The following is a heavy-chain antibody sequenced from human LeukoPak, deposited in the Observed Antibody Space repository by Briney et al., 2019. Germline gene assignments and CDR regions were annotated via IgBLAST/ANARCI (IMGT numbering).Heavy chain of an antibody. Sequence: SETLSLTCTVSGGSISSGGYYWSWIRQHPGKGLEWIGYIYYSGSTYYNPSLKSRVTISVDTSKNQFSLKLSSVTAADTAVYYCARAGPSGGYYDSSGYDYWGQGTLVTVSS. D-gene: IGHD3-22*01. V-gene: IGHV4-31*03. CDR1: GGSISSGGYY. J-gene: IGHJ4*02. CDR3: ARAGPSGGYYDSSGYDY. CDR2: IYYSGST.